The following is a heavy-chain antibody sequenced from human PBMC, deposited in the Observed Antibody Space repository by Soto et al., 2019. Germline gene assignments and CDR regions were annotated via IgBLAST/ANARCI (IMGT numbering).Heavy chain of an antibody. J-gene: IGHJ6*02. V-gene: IGHV1-69*13. Sequence: SVKVSCKASGGTFSSYAISWVRQAPGQGLEWMGGIIPIFGTANYAQKFQGRVTITADESTSTAYMELSSLRSEDTAVYYCARVVLAVAGPSYYYYGMDVCGQGTTVTVSS. CDR1: GGTFSSYA. CDR2: IIPIFGTA. D-gene: IGHD6-19*01. CDR3: ARVVLAVAGPSYYYYGMDV.